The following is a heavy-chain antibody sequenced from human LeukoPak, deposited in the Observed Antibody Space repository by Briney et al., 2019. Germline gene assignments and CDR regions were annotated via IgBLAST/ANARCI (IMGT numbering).Heavy chain of an antibody. CDR1: GFTFSSYW. CDR3: ARDPHSGYDNWFDR. CDR2: IKSDGSYT. V-gene: IGHV3-74*01. J-gene: IGHJ5*02. D-gene: IGHD5-12*01. Sequence: GGSLRLSCAASGFTFSSYWMHWVRQAPGKGLVGVARIKSDGSYTGYTDSAKGRFTISRDNAKNTLYLQMNSLRAEDTAVYYCARDPHSGYDNWFDRWGQGTLVTVSS.